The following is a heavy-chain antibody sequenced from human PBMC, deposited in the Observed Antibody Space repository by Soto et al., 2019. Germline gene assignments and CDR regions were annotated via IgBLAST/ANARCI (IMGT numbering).Heavy chain of an antibody. J-gene: IGHJ4*02. D-gene: IGHD6-13*01. V-gene: IGHV3-23*01. CDR1: GFTFNNYA. CDR3: AKHGPQYSSSLTHY. Sequence: EVQLLASGGGLVQPGESLRLSCAGSGFTFNNYAMTWVRQAPGKGPEWVSAISGGGDTTYYADSVKGRFTISRDNSKNTPYLQMNSLRAEDTAVYYCAKHGPQYSSSLTHYWGQGTLVTVSS. CDR2: ISGGGDTT.